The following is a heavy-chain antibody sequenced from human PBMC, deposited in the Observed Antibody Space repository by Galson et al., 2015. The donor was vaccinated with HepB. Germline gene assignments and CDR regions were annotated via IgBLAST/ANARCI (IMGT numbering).Heavy chain of an antibody. V-gene: IGHV3-23*01. CDR2: ISGSGGST. Sequence: SLRLSCAASGFTFSSYAMSWVRQAPGKGLEWVSAISGSGGSTYYADSVKGRFTISRDNSKNTLYLQMNSLRAEDTAVYYCAPRAGYCSSTSCYPFDYWGQGTLVTVSS. CDR3: APRAGYCSSTSCYPFDY. J-gene: IGHJ4*02. D-gene: IGHD2-2*01. CDR1: GFTFSSYA.